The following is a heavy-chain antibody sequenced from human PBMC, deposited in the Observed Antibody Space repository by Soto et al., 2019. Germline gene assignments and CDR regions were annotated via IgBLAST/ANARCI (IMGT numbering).Heavy chain of an antibody. CDR3: ARGSDVLRYFDWLLGSTDFDY. J-gene: IGHJ4*02. Sequence: KASETLSLTCAVYGGSFSGYYWSWIRQPPGKGLEWIGEINHSGSTNYNPSLTSRVTISVETSKNQFSLKLSSVTAADTAVYYCARGSDVLRYFDWLLGSTDFDYWGQGTLVTVSS. V-gene: IGHV4-34*01. CDR2: INHSGST. CDR1: GGSFSGYY. D-gene: IGHD3-9*01.